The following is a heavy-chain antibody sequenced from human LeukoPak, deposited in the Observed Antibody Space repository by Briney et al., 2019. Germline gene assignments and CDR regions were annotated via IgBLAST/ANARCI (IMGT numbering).Heavy chain of an antibody. CDR1: GFTFSGYG. V-gene: IGHV3-33*01. J-gene: IGHJ4*02. CDR3: ARDSQAIFGVVSYYFDY. CDR2: VWYDGSNK. Sequence: GGSLRLSCAASGFTFSGYGMHWVRQAPGKGLEWVADVWYDGSNKYYADSVKGRFTISRDNSKNTLYLQMNSLRAEDTAVYYCARDSQAIFGVVSYYFDYWGQGTLVTVSS. D-gene: IGHD3-3*01.